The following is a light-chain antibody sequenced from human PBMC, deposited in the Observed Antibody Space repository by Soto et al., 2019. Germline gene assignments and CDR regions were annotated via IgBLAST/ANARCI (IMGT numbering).Light chain of an antibody. CDR2: GAS. V-gene: IGKV3-20*01. Sequence: EIVLTQSPATLSLSPGERATLSCRASQSVTSNYLAWFQQKPGQAPRLLIYGASNRATGIPDRFSGSGSGTDFTLTISRLEPEDFAVYYCQQYNDWPLTFGGGTKVDIK. CDR1: QSVTSNY. J-gene: IGKJ4*01. CDR3: QQYNDWPLT.